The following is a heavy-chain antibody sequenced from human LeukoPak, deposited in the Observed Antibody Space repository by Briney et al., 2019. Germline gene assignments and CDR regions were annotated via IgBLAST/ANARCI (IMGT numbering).Heavy chain of an antibody. V-gene: IGHV3-15*01. CDR3: TTQYSSGWYVAFDI. J-gene: IGHJ3*02. CDR2: IKSKTDGGTT. Sequence: PSETLSLTCAVSGGSTSSSNWWSWVRQAPGKGLDWVGRIKSKTDGGTTDYAAPVKGRFTISRDDSKNTLYLQMNSLKTEDTAVFYCTTQYSSGWYVAFDIWGQGTMVTVSS. CDR1: GGSTSSSNW. D-gene: IGHD6-19*01.